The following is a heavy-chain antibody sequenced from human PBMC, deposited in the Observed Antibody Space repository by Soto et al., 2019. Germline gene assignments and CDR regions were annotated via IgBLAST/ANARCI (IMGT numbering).Heavy chain of an antibody. CDR1: GDSVSSNSAA. J-gene: IGHJ4*02. Sequence: SQTLSLTCAISGDSVSSNSAAWNWIRQSPSRGLEWLGRTYYRSKWYNDYAVSVKSRITINPDTSKNQFSLQLNSVTPEDTAVHYCAGARSTWGSTWYFDYWAQGTLVTVSS. CDR3: AGARSTWGSTWYFDY. V-gene: IGHV6-1*01. CDR2: TYYRSKWYN. D-gene: IGHD6-13*01.